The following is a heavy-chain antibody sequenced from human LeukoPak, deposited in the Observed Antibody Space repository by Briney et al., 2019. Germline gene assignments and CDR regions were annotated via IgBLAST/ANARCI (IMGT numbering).Heavy chain of an antibody. D-gene: IGHD1-26*01. CDR1: GVSFSGYY. CDR2: INHSGST. CDR3: ARGYSGTLLEYYFDY. Sequence: SETLSLTCAVYGVSFSGYYWSWIRQPPGKGLEWIGEINHSGSTNYNPSLKSRVTISVDTSKNQFSLKLSSVTAADTAVYYCARGYSGTLLEYYFDYWGQGTLVTVSS. J-gene: IGHJ4*02. V-gene: IGHV4-34*01.